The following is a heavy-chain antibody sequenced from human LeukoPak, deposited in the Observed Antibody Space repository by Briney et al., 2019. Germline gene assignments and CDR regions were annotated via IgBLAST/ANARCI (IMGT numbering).Heavy chain of an antibody. V-gene: IGHV4-59*01. Sequence: SETLSLTCTVSGGSISSYYWSWIRQPPGKGLEWIGYIYYSGSTDYNPSLKSRVTISVDTSKNQFSLKLSSVTAADTAVYYCARGCITIFGVVTSNWFDPWGQGTLVTVSS. CDR3: ARGCITIFGVVTSNWFDP. CDR2: IYYSGST. D-gene: IGHD3-3*01. CDR1: GGSISSYY. J-gene: IGHJ5*02.